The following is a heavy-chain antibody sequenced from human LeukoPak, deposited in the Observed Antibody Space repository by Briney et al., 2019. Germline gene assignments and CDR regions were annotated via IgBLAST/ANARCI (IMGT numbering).Heavy chain of an antibody. CDR1: GGSFSGYY. V-gene: IGHV4-34*01. CDR2: INHSGST. CDR3: ARAQSLGYYGSGSYPYNWFDP. Sequence: SETLSLTCAVYGGSFSGYYWSWIRQPPGKGLEWIGEINHSGSTNYNPSLKSRVTISVDTSKNQFSLKLSSVTAADTAVYYCARAQSLGYYGSGSYPYNWFDPWGQGTLVTVSS. D-gene: IGHD3-10*01. J-gene: IGHJ5*02.